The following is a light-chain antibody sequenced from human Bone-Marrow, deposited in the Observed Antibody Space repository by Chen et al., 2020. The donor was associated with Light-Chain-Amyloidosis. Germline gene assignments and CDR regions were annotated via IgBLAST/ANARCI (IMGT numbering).Light chain of an antibody. Sequence: EIVMTQSPGTLSLSPGDGDNLSCRASQTIRSNYLTCYQQKFGQAPRLLIYGSSSRATGIPDRFTGSGSGTDFTLTINRLEPEDFAMYYCQQYGTSPLTFGGGTKVEIK. V-gene: IGKV3-20*01. J-gene: IGKJ4*01. CDR1: QTIRSNY. CDR3: QQYGTSPLT. CDR2: GSS.